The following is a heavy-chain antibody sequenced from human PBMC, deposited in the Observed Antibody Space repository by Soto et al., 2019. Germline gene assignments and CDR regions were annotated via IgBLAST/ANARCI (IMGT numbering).Heavy chain of an antibody. CDR1: GFTFSSYA. D-gene: IGHD3-10*01. CDR3: ARGDRGGSGSPARYYYSGLDV. CDR2: VSAGGDMT. V-gene: IGHV3-23*01. J-gene: IGHJ6*02. Sequence: DVQLLESGGHLVQPGGSLRLSCAASGFTFSSYAMSWVRQAPGKGLEWVSSVSAGGDMTYYSDSVKGRFTISRDNSNNALVLQMNSLRIEDTALYYCARGDRGGSGSPARYYYSGLDVWGQGTTVTVS.